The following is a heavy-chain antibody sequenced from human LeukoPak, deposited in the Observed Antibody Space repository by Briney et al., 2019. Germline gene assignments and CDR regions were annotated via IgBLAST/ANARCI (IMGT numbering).Heavy chain of an antibody. D-gene: IGHD4-17*01. J-gene: IGHJ4*02. V-gene: IGHV4-34*01. CDR2: INHSGST. CDR1: GGSFSGYY. Sequence: PSETLSLTCAVYGGSFSGYYWSWIRQPPGKGLEWIGEINHSGSTNNNPSLKSRVTISVDTSKNQFSLKLSSVTAADTAVYYCARGPYYGDYDGWGQGTLVTVSS. CDR3: ARGPYYGDYDG.